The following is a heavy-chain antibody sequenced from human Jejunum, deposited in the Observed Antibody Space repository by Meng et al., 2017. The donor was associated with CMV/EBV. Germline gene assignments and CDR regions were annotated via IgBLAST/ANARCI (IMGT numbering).Heavy chain of an antibody. V-gene: IGHV1-69*08. Sequence: QVQLVQVGAEVKKPGSAVMASCKASGGTFSSYTISWVRQAPGQGLEWMGRIIPILGIANYAQKFQGRVTITADKSTSTAYMELSSLRSEDTAVYYCARDEGGWLTAPDYWGQGTLVTVSS. J-gene: IGHJ4*02. CDR2: IIPILGIA. D-gene: IGHD5-24*01. CDR3: ARDEGGWLTAPDY. CDR1: GGTFSSYT.